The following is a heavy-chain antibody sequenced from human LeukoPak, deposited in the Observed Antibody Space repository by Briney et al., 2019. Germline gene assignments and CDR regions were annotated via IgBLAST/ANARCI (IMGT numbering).Heavy chain of an antibody. Sequence: SETLSLTCTVAGGSISSGSYYWGWIRQPAGKGLEWIVRIYTSGSTNYNPSLKSRVTISVETSKNQFSLKLSSVTAADTAVYYCARDVRDYDFWSGYYRWFDPWGQGTLVTVSS. CDR3: ARDVRDYDFWSGYYRWFDP. CDR1: GGSISSGSYY. J-gene: IGHJ5*02. CDR2: IYTSGST. V-gene: IGHV4-61*02. D-gene: IGHD3-3*01.